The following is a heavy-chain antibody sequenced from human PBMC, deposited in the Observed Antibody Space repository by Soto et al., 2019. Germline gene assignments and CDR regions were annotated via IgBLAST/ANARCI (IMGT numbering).Heavy chain of an antibody. CDR3: ARQDIVAYGMDV. CDR2: IYYSGST. D-gene: IGHD2-15*01. Sequence: QVQLQESGPGLVKPSETLSLTCTVSGGSISSYYWSWIRQPPGKGLEWIGYIYYSGSTNYNPSLKSRVTISVDTSKNQFSLKLSSVTAADTAVYYCARQDIVAYGMDVWGQGTTVTVSS. V-gene: IGHV4-59*01. CDR1: GGSISSYY. J-gene: IGHJ6*02.